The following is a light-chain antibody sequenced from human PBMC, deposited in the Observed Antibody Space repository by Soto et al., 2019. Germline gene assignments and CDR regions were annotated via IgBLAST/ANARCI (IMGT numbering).Light chain of an antibody. Sequence: QSVLTQPASVSGSPGQSITISCTGSSSDVGGYNYVSWYQQHAGKAPKLMIYDVTKRPSGVSDRFSGSKSGNTASLTISGLQAEDEAHYYCSSYAGISTYVFGGGTKVTVL. CDR1: SSDVGGYNY. V-gene: IGLV2-11*01. CDR3: SSYAGISTYV. J-gene: IGLJ1*01. CDR2: DVT.